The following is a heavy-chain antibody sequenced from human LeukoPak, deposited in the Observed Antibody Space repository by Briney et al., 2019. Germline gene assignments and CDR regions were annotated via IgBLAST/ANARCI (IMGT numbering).Heavy chain of an antibody. J-gene: IGHJ4*02. D-gene: IGHD3-22*01. CDR3: ARTRVDYYDSSGYYFFDY. CDR2: IYTSGST. Sequence: SETLSLTCTVSGGSISSYYRSWIRQPAGKGLEWIGRIYTSGSTNYNPSLKSRVTMSVDTSKNQFSLKLSSVTAADTAVYYCARTRVDYYDSSGYYFFDYWGQGTLVTVSS. CDR1: GGSISSYY. V-gene: IGHV4-4*07.